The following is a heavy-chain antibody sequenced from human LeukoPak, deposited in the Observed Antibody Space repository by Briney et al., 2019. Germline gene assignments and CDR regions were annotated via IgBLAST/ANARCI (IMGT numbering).Heavy chain of an antibody. Sequence: PGGSLRLSCAASGCTFSSYAMQWVRQAPGKGLEWVAVISYDGSNKYYADSVKGRFTISRDNSKNTLYLQMNSLRAEDTAVYYCARDPSPLRFLEWLLDYWGQGTLVTVSS. CDR2: ISYDGSNK. V-gene: IGHV3-30*04. D-gene: IGHD3-3*01. CDR3: ARDPSPLRFLEWLLDY. CDR1: GCTFSSYA. J-gene: IGHJ4*02.